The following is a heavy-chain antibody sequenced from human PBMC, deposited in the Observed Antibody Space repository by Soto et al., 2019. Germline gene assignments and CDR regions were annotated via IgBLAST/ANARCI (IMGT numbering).Heavy chain of an antibody. V-gene: IGHV5-51*01. CDR3: ARRGAPQMSSSPYYYYGMDV. CDR2: IYPGDSDT. Sequence: GASLKISCKGSGYSFTSYWIGWVRQMPGKGLVWMGIIYPGDSDTRYSPSFQGQVTISADKYISTAYLQWSSLRASDTAMYYCARRGAPQMSSSPYYYYGMDVWGQGTTVTVSS. D-gene: IGHD1-26*01. J-gene: IGHJ6*02. CDR1: GYSFTSYW.